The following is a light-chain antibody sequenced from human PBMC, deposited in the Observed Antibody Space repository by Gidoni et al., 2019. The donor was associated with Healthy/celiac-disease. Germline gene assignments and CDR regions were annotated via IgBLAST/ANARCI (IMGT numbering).Light chain of an antibody. CDR3: SSYTSSSTLLV. V-gene: IGLV2-14*01. J-gene: IGLJ1*01. CDR2: DVS. CDR1: SSDVGGYNY. Sequence: QSALTQPASVSGSPGQSITISCTGTSSDVGGYNYVYWYQQHPGKAPKLMIYDVSNRPSGVSNRFSGSKSGNTASLTISGLQAEDEADYYCSSYTSSSTLLVFGTGTKVTVL.